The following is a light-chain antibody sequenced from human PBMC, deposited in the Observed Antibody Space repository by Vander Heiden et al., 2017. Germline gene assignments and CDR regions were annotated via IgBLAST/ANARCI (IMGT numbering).Light chain of an antibody. CDR2: EVT. CDR1: SSDVGSYNY. Sequence: QSALTQPPSASGSPEQSVTISCTGASSDVGSYNYLSWYQQHPGKAPKLIIYEVTKRPSGVPDRFSGSKSGNTASLTVSGLQAEDEADYYCSSYADRNIGLFGGGTKLTVL. J-gene: IGLJ2*01. V-gene: IGLV2-8*01. CDR3: SSYADRNIGL.